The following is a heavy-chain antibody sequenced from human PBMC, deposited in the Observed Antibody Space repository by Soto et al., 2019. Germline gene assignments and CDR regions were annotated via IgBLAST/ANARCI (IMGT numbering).Heavy chain of an antibody. D-gene: IGHD6-19*01. CDR1: GFTFSNYW. Sequence: EVQLVESGGGLVQPGGSLRLSCAASGFTFSNYWMHWVRQAPGKGLVWVSRISGDGTGTDYADSVKGRFTISRDNAKKTLYLQMNNLRADDTAVYYCARVTVARFWGQGTLVTVSS. CDR3: ARVTVARF. J-gene: IGHJ4*02. CDR2: ISGDGTGT. V-gene: IGHV3-74*01.